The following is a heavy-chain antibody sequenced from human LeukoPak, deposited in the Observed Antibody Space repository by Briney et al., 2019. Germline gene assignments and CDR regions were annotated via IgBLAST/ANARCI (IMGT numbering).Heavy chain of an antibody. D-gene: IGHD3-3*01. J-gene: IGHJ4*02. Sequence: PGGALRLSCAASGFTFSSYAMSWFRQAPGRGLEWVSAIDGSGVSTYYADAVNGGFTISRDNSKNTLYLQMNSLRAEDTAVYYCARDRFVDTIFGVVTDWGQGTLVTVSS. CDR1: GFTFSSYA. V-gene: IGHV3-23*01. CDR3: ARDRFVDTIFGVVTD. CDR2: IDGSGVST.